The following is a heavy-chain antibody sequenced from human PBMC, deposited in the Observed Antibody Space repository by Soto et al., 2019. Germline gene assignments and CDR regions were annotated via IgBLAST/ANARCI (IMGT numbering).Heavy chain of an antibody. Sequence: PGGSLRLSCAASGFTFSSYAMSWVRQAPGKGLEWVSAISGSGGSTYYADSVKGRFTISRDNSKNTLYLQMNSLRAEDTAVYYCANPRYDFWSGYYTGSRGGMDVWGQGTTVTVSS. V-gene: IGHV3-23*01. J-gene: IGHJ6*02. D-gene: IGHD3-3*01. CDR1: GFTFSSYA. CDR2: ISGSGGST. CDR3: ANPRYDFWSGYYTGSRGGMDV.